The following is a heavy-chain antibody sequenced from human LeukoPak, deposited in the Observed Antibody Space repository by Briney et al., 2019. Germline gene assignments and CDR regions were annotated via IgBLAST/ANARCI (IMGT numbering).Heavy chain of an antibody. D-gene: IGHD5-18*01. V-gene: IGHV1-69*13. J-gene: IGHJ4*02. CDR2: IISIFGTA. CDR1: GGTFSSYA. Sequence: SVKVSCKASGGTFSSYAISWVRQAPGQGLEWMGGIISIFGTANYAQKSQGRVTITADESTSTAYMELSSLRSEDTAVYYCASGIQLWYEFDYWGQGTLVTVSS. CDR3: ASGIQLWYEFDY.